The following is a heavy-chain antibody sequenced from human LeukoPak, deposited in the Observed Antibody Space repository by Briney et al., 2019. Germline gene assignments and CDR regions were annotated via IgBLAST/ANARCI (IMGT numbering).Heavy chain of an antibody. CDR2: INQDGSEK. Sequence: ETLSLTCTVSGGSISSYYWSWIRQPPGKGLEWVANINQDGSEKYYVDSVKGRFTISRDNAENSLYLQMNSLRAEDTAVYYCARVGNSYYYYYMDVWGKGTTVTVSS. CDR3: ARVGNSYYYYYMDV. V-gene: IGHV3-7*01. CDR1: GGSISSYY. D-gene: IGHD1-7*01. J-gene: IGHJ6*03.